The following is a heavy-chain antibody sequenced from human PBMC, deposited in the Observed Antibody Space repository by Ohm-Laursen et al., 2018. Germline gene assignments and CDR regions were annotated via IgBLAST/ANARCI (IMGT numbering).Heavy chain of an antibody. J-gene: IGHJ4*02. Sequence: SLRLSCSVSRFTFSFYSMNWVRQAPGKGLEWVSGISWNSGSIGYADSVKGRFTISRDNAKNSLYLQMNSLRAEDTAVYHCARDPVRGLTDYWGQGTLVTVSS. V-gene: IGHV3-9*01. CDR3: ARDPVRGLTDY. CDR1: RFTFSFYS. D-gene: IGHD3-16*01. CDR2: ISWNSGSI.